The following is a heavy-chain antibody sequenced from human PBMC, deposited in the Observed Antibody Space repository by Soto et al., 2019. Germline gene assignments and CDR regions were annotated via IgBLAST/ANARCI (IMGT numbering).Heavy chain of an antibody. CDR3: EKVVVAATRHTDFDS. J-gene: IGHJ4*02. D-gene: IGHD2-15*01. V-gene: IGHV4-39*02. CDR2: IYYGGST. CDR1: GGSINSNNYY. Sequence: SETLSLTCPVSGGSINSNNYYWAWIRQPPGKGLAWIASIYYGGSTYYNPSLKSRVSISVDTSKNHFSLKLSSATAADTAVYYCEKVVVAATRHTDFDSWGQGTLVTVSS.